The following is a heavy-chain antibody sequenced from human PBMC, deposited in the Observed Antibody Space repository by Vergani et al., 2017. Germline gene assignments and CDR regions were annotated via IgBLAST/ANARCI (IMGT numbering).Heavy chain of an antibody. CDR3: ARPVVAAGNFDY. D-gene: IGHD2-15*01. V-gene: IGHV3-30*03. Sequence: QVQLVESGGGVVQPGRSLRLSCAASGFTFSSYGMHWVRQAPGKGLEWVAVISYDGSNKYYADSVKGRFTISRDNSKNTLYLQMNSLRAEDTAVYYCARPVVAAGNFDYWGQGTLVTVSS. J-gene: IGHJ4*02. CDR1: GFTFSSYG. CDR2: ISYDGSNK.